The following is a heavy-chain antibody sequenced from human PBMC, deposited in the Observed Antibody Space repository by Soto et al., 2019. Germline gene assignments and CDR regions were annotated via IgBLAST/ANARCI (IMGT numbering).Heavy chain of an antibody. V-gene: IGHV1-69*01. CDR3: ANYYYDSSGYYQYYFDY. Sequence: QVQLVQSGAEVKKPGSSVKVSCKASGGTFSSYAISWVRQAPGQGLEWMGGIIPIFGTANYAQKFQGRVTITADESTSTDYMELSSLRSEDTAVYYCANYYYDSSGYYQYYFDYWGQGTLVTVSS. CDR1: GGTFSSYA. D-gene: IGHD3-22*01. J-gene: IGHJ4*02. CDR2: IIPIFGTA.